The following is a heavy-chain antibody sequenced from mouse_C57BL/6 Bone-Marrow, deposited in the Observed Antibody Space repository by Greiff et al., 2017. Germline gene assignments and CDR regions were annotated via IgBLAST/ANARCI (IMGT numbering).Heavy chain of an antibody. J-gene: IGHJ4*01. CDR3: VRPLFDDGYYGYAMDD. D-gene: IGHD2-3*01. Sequence: EVKLVESGGGLVQPKGSLKLSCAASGFTFNTYAMHWVRQAPGKGLEWVARIRSKSSNYATYYADSVKDRFTISRDDSQSMLSLQMNNLKTEDTAMYDCVRPLFDDGYYGYAMDDGGQGTSVTVSS. CDR2: IRSKSSNYAT. CDR1: GFTFNTYA. V-gene: IGHV10-3*01.